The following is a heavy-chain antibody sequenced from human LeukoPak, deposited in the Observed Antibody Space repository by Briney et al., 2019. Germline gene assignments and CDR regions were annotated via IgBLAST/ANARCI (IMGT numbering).Heavy chain of an antibody. Sequence: GGSLRLSCAASGFTLSSYAMSWVRQAPGEGLEWVSAISGSGGSTYYADSVRGRFTISRDNSKNTLYLQMNSLRAEDTAVYYCASPDPGFDYWGQGTLVTVSS. CDR1: GFTLSSYA. V-gene: IGHV3-23*01. D-gene: IGHD3-10*01. J-gene: IGHJ4*02. CDR2: ISGSGGST. CDR3: ASPDPGFDY.